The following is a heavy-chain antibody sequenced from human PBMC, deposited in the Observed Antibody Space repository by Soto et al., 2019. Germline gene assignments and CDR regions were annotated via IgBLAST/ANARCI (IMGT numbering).Heavy chain of an antibody. J-gene: IGHJ6*02. Sequence: SETLSLTCTVSGDSISSADYYWSWIRQTPGKGLEWIGHIFYSGTTYYNPSLKNRLTISVDTSKNHFSLRLTSVTAADTAVYYCARDLWVEPELYYYGMDVWAKGPRSPSP. CDR1: GDSISSADYY. D-gene: IGHD1-1*01. CDR2: IFYSGTT. V-gene: IGHV4-30-4*01. CDR3: ARDLWVEPELYYYGMDV.